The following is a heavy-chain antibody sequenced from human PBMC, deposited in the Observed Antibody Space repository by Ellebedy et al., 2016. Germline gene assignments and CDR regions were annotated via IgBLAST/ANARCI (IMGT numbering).Heavy chain of an antibody. V-gene: IGHV3-7*04. Sequence: GGSLRLSCTDSGFTVSSYWMQWVRQAPGKGLEWVANIKQDGSEEYYVDSVEGRFTISRDNARKSLYLQMNSLRSEDTAVYYCARGNGWIIDYWGQGALVTVSS. D-gene: IGHD6-19*01. J-gene: IGHJ4*02. CDR3: ARGNGWIIDY. CDR2: IKQDGSEE. CDR1: GFTVSSYW.